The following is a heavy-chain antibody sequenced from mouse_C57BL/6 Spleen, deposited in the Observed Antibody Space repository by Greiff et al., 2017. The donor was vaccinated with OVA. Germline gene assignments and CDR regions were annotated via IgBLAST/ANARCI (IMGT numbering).Heavy chain of an antibody. CDR2: IWTGGGT. CDR3: ARTLGSSYEKDYFDY. D-gene: IGHD1-1*01. J-gene: IGHJ2*01. Sequence: VNVVESGPGLVAPSQSLSITCTVSGFSLTSYAISWVRQPPGKGLEWLGVIWTGGGTNYNSALKSRLSISKDNSKSQVFLKMNSLQTDDTARYYCARTLGSSYEKDYFDYWGQGTTLTVSS. CDR1: GFSLTSYA. V-gene: IGHV2-9-1*01.